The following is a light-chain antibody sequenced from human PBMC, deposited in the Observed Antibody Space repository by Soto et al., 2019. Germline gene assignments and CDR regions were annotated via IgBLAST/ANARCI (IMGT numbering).Light chain of an antibody. CDR3: CSFAGSYSYV. V-gene: IGLV2-11*01. CDR1: SSDVGRYDY. Sequence: QSVLTQPRSLSGSPGQSVTISCTGTSSDVGRYDYVSWYQQYPGEAPKLIIYDVTERPSGVPDRFSGSKSGNTASLTIPGLRAEDEAAYSCCSFAGSYSYVFGSGTKVTVL. CDR2: DVT. J-gene: IGLJ1*01.